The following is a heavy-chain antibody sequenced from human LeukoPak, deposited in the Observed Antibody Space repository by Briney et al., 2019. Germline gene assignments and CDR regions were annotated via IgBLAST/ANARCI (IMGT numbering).Heavy chain of an antibody. CDR2: INHSGST. V-gene: IGHV4-34*01. CDR1: GGSFSGYH. Sequence: SETLSLTCAVYGGSFSGYHWSWIRQPPGKGLEWIGEINHSGSTNYNPSLKSRVTISVDTSKNQFSLKLSSVTAADTAVYYCARGQHVWGSYRYYFDYWGQGTLVTVSS. J-gene: IGHJ4*02. CDR3: ARGQHVWGSYRYYFDY. D-gene: IGHD3-16*02.